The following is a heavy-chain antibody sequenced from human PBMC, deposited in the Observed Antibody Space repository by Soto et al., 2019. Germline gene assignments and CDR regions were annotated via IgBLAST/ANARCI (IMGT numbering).Heavy chain of an antibody. Sequence: QVQLVESGGGLVKPGGSLRLSCAASGFTFSDYYMSWIRQAPGKGLEWVSYISSSGSTIYYADSVKGRFTISRDNAKNSLYLQRNSLRGEDTAVYYCARDQVGSSWANYYYYGMDVWGQGTTVTVSS. V-gene: IGHV3-11*01. CDR2: ISSSGSTI. CDR1: GFTFSDYY. CDR3: ARDQVGSSWANYYYYGMDV. J-gene: IGHJ6*02. D-gene: IGHD6-13*01.